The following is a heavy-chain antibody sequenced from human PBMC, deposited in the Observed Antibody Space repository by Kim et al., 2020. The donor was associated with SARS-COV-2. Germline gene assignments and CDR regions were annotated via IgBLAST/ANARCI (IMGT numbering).Heavy chain of an antibody. Sequence: SETLSLTCAVYGGSFSGYYWSWIRQPPGKGLEWIGEINHSGSTNYNPSLKSRVTISVDTSKNQFSLKLSSVTAADTAVYYCARALSGYYYYWGQGTPVT. J-gene: IGHJ4*02. V-gene: IGHV4-34*01. D-gene: IGHD3-22*01. CDR2: INHSGST. CDR1: GGSFSGYY. CDR3: ARALSGYYYY.